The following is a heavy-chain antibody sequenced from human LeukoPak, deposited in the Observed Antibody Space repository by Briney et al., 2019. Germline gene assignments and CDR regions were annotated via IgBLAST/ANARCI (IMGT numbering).Heavy chain of an antibody. CDR1: EFTFSIYS. D-gene: IGHD2-15*01. Sequence: GGSLRLSCSAFEFTFSIYSMYWVRQAPGKGLEYVSAISSNGGSTWYTDSVKGRFTISRDNSKNTLYLQMSSLRAEDTALYYCVRGRGPAVHARYFDYWGQGTLVTVSS. J-gene: IGHJ4*02. CDR2: ISSNGGST. CDR3: VRGRGPAVHARYFDY. V-gene: IGHV3-64D*08.